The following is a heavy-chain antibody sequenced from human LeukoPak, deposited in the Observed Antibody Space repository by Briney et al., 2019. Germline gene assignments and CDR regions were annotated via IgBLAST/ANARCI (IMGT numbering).Heavy chain of an antibody. CDR2: IYYSGST. V-gene: IGHV4-59*01. CDR3: ARGSWELRGLRYNINPYFDY. Sequence: PSETLSLTCTVSGGSISSYYWSWNRQPPGKGLEWIGYIYYSGSTNYNPSLKSRVTISVDTSKNQFSLKLSSVTAADTAVYYCARGSWELRGLRYNINPYFDYWGQGTLVTVSS. D-gene: IGHD1-7*01. CDR1: GGSISSYY. J-gene: IGHJ4*02.